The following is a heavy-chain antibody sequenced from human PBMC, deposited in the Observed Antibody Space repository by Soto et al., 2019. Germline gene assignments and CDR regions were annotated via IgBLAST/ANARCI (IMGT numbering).Heavy chain of an antibody. Sequence: QVQLQESGPGLVKPSETLSLTCTVSGVSVSSGSFYWDWIRQPPGKGLEWIGFGSYSGTTNYKPPLKSRVTISDDTSRSQISLKVSSLTAADTAVYYCARGATVTQYDSWGQGTLVTVSS. J-gene: IGHJ4*02. V-gene: IGHV4-61*01. CDR3: ARGATVTQYDS. D-gene: IGHD4-17*01. CDR2: GSYSGTT. CDR1: GVSVSSGSFY.